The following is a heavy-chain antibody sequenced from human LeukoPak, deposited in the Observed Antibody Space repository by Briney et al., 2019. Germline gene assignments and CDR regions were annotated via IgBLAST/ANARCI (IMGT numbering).Heavy chain of an antibody. D-gene: IGHD4-17*01. Sequence: GGSLRLSCAASGFTFSSYAMSWVRQAPGKGLEWVSATSGSGGNTYYADSVKGRFTISRDNSKNTLCLQMNSLRAEDTAVYYCARRGESTNYGDYRFDSWGQGTLVTVSS. J-gene: IGHJ4*02. V-gene: IGHV3-23*01. CDR1: GFTFSSYA. CDR3: ARRGESTNYGDYRFDS. CDR2: TSGSGGNT.